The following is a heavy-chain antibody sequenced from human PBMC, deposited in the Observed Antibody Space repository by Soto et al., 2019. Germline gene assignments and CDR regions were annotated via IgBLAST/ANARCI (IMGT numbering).Heavy chain of an antibody. V-gene: IGHV1-69*13. Sequence: SVKVSCKASGGTFSSYAISWVRQAPGQGLEWMGGIIPIFGTANYAQKFQGRITITADESTSTAYMELSSLRSEDTAVYYCARDGRINYGMDVWGQGTTVTVSS. D-gene: IGHD3-16*01. CDR1: GGTFSSYA. CDR2: IIPIFGTA. J-gene: IGHJ6*02. CDR3: ARDGRINYGMDV.